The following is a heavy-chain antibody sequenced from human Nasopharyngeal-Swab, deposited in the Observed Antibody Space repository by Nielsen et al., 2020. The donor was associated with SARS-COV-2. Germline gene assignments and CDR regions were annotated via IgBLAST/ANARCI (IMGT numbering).Heavy chain of an antibody. CDR3: ARSRDGYNYWWFDP. D-gene: IGHD5-24*01. CDR2: ISGSGGST. V-gene: IGHV3-21*01. CDR1: GFTFSSYS. J-gene: IGHJ5*02. Sequence: GESLKISCAASGFTFSSYSMNWVRQAPGKGLEWVSAISGSGGSTYYADSVKGRFTISRDNAKNSLYLQMNSLRAEDTAVYYCARSRDGYNYWWFDPWGQGTLVTVSS.